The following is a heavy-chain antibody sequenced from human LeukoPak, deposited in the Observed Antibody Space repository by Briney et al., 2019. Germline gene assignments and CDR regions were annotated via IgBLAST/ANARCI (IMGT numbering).Heavy chain of an antibody. CDR2: IKQDGSEK. V-gene: IGHV3-7*03. J-gene: IGHJ4*02. CDR1: GFTFSSYW. Sequence: PGGSLRLSCAASGFTFSSYWMSWVRQAPGKGLEWVANIKQDGSEKYYADSVKGRFTISRDNSKNTLYLQMDSLRAEDTAVYYCPRKYDSSGYYDYWGQGTLVTVSS. CDR3: PRKYDSSGYYDY. D-gene: IGHD3-22*01.